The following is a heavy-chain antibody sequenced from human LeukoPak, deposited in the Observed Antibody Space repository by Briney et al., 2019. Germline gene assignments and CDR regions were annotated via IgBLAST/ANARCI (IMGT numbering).Heavy chain of an antibody. CDR1: GFTFSSYA. V-gene: IGHV3-23*01. J-gene: IGHJ4*02. CDR3: AREGDSDYYDSSGSPDY. CDR2: VSGAGGST. D-gene: IGHD3-22*01. Sequence: GGSLRLSCAASGFTFSSYAMSWVRQAPGKGLEWVSAVSGAGGSTYAGTTSYADSVKGRFAISRDDSKSTLYLQMNSLRAEDTAVYYCAREGDSDYYDSSGSPDYWGQGTLVTVSS.